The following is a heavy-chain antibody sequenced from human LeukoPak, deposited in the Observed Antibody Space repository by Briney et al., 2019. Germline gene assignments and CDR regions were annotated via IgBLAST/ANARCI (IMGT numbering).Heavy chain of an antibody. Sequence: PSETLSLTCTVSGVSFSSFQWSWIRQSPVKGLEWIGNIHMTGRTDYNPSLKSRVTISVDKSKNHFSLRLTSVTAADTAVYYCARLSAAVHLGAFDLWGQGTMVTVSS. V-gene: IGHV4-4*09. CDR2: IHMTGRT. D-gene: IGHD3-3*01. J-gene: IGHJ3*01. CDR3: ARLSAAVHLGAFDL. CDR1: GVSFSSFQ.